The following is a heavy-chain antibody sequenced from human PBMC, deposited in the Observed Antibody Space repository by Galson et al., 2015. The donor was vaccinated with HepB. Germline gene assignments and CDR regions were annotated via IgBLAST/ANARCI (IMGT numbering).Heavy chain of an antibody. V-gene: IGHV3-11*06. CDR3: ARVADSDYGDHSHFDY. CDR2: ISSSTIYT. Sequence: SLRLSCAASGFTFSDYYMSWIRQVPGTGLEWISYISSSTIYTNYADSVKGRFTISRDNVKNSMYLQMNSLRAEDTAVYYCARVADSDYGDHSHFDYWGQGTLVTVSS. CDR1: GFTFSDYY. J-gene: IGHJ4*02. D-gene: IGHD4-17*01.